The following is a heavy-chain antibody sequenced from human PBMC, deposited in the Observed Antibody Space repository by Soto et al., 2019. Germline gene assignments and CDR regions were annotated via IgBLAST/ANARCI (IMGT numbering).Heavy chain of an antibody. D-gene: IGHD3-22*01. CDR3: ARGPTDYYDNSGNYFLDY. CDR1: GYTFTTYG. J-gene: IGHJ4*02. CDR2: ISTYNGNT. V-gene: IGHV1-18*01. Sequence: QVQLVQSGAEVKKPGASVKVSCKASGYTFTTYGMSWVRQAPGQGLDWMGWISTYNGNTKYAERLQGRVTMTTDTTTSTAYMELRSLTSDDTAVYYCARGPTDYYDNSGNYFLDYWGQGTLVTVSS.